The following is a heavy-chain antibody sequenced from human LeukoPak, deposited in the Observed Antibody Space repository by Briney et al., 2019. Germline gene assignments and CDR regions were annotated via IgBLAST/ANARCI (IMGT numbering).Heavy chain of an antibody. CDR3: ARMTAAAVYDYFDY. V-gene: IGHV2-70*04. D-gene: IGHD6-13*01. J-gene: IGHJ4*02. Sequence: SGPALVKPTQTLTLTCTFSGFSLSTSGMRVSWIRQPPGKALEWLARIDWDDDKFYGTSLKTRLTISKDTSKNQVVLTMTNMDPVDTATYYCARMTAAAVYDYFDYWGQGALVTVSS. CDR2: IDWDDDK. CDR1: GFSLSTSGMR.